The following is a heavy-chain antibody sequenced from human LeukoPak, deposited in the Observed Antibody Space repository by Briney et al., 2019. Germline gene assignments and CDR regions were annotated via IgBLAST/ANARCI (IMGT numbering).Heavy chain of an antibody. CDR2: INPSGGST. D-gene: IGHD1-26*01. CDR3: ARESSVVGATDY. J-gene: IGHJ4*02. V-gene: IGHV1-46*01. CDR1: GYTFTSYY. Sequence: ASVKVSCKASGYTFTSYYMHLVRQAPGQGLEWMGIINPSGGSTSYAQKFQGRVTMTRDTSTSTVYMELSSLRSEDTAVYYCARESSVVGATDYWGQGTLVTVSS.